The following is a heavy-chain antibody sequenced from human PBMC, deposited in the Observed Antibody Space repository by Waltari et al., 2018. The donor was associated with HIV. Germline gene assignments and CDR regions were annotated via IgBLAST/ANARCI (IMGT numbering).Heavy chain of an antibody. CDR2: IYTSGST. CDR1: GGSISSYY. V-gene: IGHV4-4*07. D-gene: IGHD3-22*01. CDR3: ARERTDDSSGYLYNWFDP. Sequence: QVQLQELGPGLVKPSETLSLTCTVPGGSISSYYWSWLRQHAGQGLGWIGRIYTSGSTNYNPSLKSRVTMSVDTSKNQFSLKLSSVTAADTAVYYCARERTDDSSGYLYNWFDPWGQGTLVTVSS. J-gene: IGHJ5*02.